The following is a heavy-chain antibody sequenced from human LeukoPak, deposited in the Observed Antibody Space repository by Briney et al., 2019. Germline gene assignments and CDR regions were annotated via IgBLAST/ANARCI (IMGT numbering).Heavy chain of an antibody. V-gene: IGHV3-30*18. CDR1: GFTFSSYG. CDR2: ISYDGSNK. Sequence: GRSLRLSCAASGFTFSSYGMHWVRQAPGKGLEWVAVISYDGSNKYYADSVKGRFTISRDNSKNTLYLQMNSLRAEDTAVYYCAKDAATLRAFDIWGQGTMVTVSS. CDR3: AKDAATLRAFDI. J-gene: IGHJ3*02.